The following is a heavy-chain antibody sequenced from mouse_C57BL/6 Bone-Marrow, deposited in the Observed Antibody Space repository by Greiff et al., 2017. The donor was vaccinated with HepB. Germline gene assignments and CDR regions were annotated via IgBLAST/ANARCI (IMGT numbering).Heavy chain of an antibody. CDR2: ISNGGGST. D-gene: IGHD2-3*01. CDR3: ARLVDGYYVENYAMDD. Sequence: EVKLVESGGGLVQPGGSLKLSCAASGFTFSDYYMYWVRQTPEKRLEWVAYISNGGGSTYYPDTVKGRFTISRDNAKNTLYLQMSRLKTEYTAMYYCARLVDGYYVENYAMDDWGQGTSGTVSA. V-gene: IGHV5-12*01. J-gene: IGHJ4*01. CDR1: GFTFSDYY.